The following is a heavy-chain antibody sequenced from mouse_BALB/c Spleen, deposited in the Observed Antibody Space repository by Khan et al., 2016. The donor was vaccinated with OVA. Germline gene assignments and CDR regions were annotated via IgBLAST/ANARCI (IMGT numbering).Heavy chain of an antibody. CDR3: AKCTPDYYSMDY. J-gene: IGHJ4*01. CDR1: GFSLTNYG. V-gene: IGHV2-3*01. CDR2: MWGDGST. Sequence: QVQLKQSGPGLVAPSQSLSITCTVSGFSLTNYGVNWVRQPPGKGLEWLGVMWGDGSTNFHSALKSRLIISKDNSQSQVFSELNSLQTDDTATYYCAKCTPDYYSMDYWGQGTSVTVSS.